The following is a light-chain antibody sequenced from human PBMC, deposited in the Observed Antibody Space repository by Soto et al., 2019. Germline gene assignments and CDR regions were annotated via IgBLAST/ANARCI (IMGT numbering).Light chain of an antibody. CDR2: GAS. V-gene: IGKV3-20*01. CDR3: QQFGNSLFT. J-gene: IGKJ3*01. Sequence: EIVLTQSPGTLSLSPGERATLSCRASQSVSSSYLAWYQHKPGQAPRLLIYGASSRATGIPDRFSGSGSGTDFTLTISRLEPEDFAFYHCQQFGNSLFTFGPGTKVDIK. CDR1: QSVSSSY.